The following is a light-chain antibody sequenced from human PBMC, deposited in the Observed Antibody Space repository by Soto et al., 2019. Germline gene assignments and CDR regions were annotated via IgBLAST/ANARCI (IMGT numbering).Light chain of an antibody. J-gene: IGKJ4*01. Sequence: EIVLTQSPATVSLSPGERATLSCRASQSVRSNLAWYQHKPGQAPRLLIYDAFNRATGIPARFSGSGSGTDYTLTIDSLQPEDIAIYYCQHRTNWTRLTFGEGTKVEIK. V-gene: IGKV3-11*01. CDR1: QSVRSN. CDR3: QHRTNWTRLT. CDR2: DAF.